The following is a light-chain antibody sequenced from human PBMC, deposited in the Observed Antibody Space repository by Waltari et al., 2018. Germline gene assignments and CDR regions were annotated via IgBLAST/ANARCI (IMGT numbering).Light chain of an antibody. V-gene: IGLV2-23*01. Sequence: QSALTQPASVSGSPGQSITISCTGTTSYIGSYSLVSWYHQHPGKAPKLMIYEGTERPSGVSSRFSGSKSGNTASLTISGLQAEDEAHYYCCSFVGISTVIFGGGTKLTVL. CDR2: EGT. CDR1: TSYIGSYSL. J-gene: IGLJ2*01. CDR3: CSFVGISTVI.